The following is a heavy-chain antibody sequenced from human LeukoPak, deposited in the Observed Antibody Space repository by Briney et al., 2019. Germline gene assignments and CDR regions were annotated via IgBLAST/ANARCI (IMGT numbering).Heavy chain of an antibody. Sequence: SETLSLTCTVSGGSISSYYWSWVRQPPGKGLEWIGEIDHSGSTSYNPSLKSRVTMSVDRSQNQFSLRLSTVTAADTAVYYCARGSTVDTVAVPLKYWGQGTLVSVSS. D-gene: IGHD5-12*01. CDR1: GGSISSYY. V-gene: IGHV4-34*01. CDR3: ARGSTVDTVAVPLKY. J-gene: IGHJ4*02. CDR2: IDHSGST.